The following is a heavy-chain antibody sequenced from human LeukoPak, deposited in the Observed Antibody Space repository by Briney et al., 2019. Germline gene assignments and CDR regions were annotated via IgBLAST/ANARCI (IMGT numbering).Heavy chain of an antibody. J-gene: IGHJ4*02. V-gene: IGHV4-34*01. CDR2: INHSGST. D-gene: IGHD3-22*01. CDR3: ARSKDGSGFAAY. CDR1: GGSLSGYY. Sequence: PSETLSLTCAVYGGSLSGYYWSWIRQPPGKGLEWIGEINHSGSTNYNPSLKSRVTISVDTSKNQFSLKLSSVTAADTAVYYCARSKDGSGFAAYWGQGTQVTVSS.